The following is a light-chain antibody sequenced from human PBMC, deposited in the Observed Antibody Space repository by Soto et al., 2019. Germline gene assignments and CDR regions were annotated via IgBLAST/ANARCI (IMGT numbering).Light chain of an antibody. Sequence: QSALTQPPSASGSPGQSVTISCTGTSSDVGGYNYVSWYQQHPGKAPKLMIYEVSKRPSGVPDRFSGSKSGNTASLTVSGLQAEDEADYYCSSYAGSQGVFGTGTKLPS. CDR3: SSYAGSQGV. V-gene: IGLV2-8*01. CDR1: SSDVGGYNY. J-gene: IGLJ1*01. CDR2: EVS.